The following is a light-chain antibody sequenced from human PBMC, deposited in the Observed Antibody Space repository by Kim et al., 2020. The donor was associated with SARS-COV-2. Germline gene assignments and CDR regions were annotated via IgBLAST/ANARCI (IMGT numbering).Light chain of an antibody. CDR2: FDS. CDR3: QVWDSSSDHPV. CDR1: NIGSKS. J-gene: IGLJ3*02. V-gene: IGLV3-21*04. Sequence: SYELTQPPSVSVAPGKTARITCGGNNIGSKSVHWYQQKPGQAPVLVIYFDSDRPSGIPARFSGSNSGNTATLTISRVAAGDEADYYCQVWDSSSDHPVFG.